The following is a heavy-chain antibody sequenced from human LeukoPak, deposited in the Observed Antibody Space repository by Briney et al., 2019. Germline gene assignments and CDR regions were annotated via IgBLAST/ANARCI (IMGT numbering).Heavy chain of an antibody. V-gene: IGHV3-30*02. CDR3: ATSSPRITMIVVVPGAFDI. CDR1: GFTFSSYG. Sequence: PGGSLRLSCAASGFTFSSYGMHWVRQAPGKGLEWVAFIRYDGSNKYYADSVKGRFTISRDNSKNTLYLQMNSLRAEDTAVCYCATSSPRITMIVVVPGAFDIWGQGTMVTVSS. D-gene: IGHD3-22*01. CDR2: IRYDGSNK. J-gene: IGHJ3*02.